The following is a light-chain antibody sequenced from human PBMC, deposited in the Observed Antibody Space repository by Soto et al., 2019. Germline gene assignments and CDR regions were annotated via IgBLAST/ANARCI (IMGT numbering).Light chain of an antibody. J-gene: IGKJ2*01. Sequence: IQLTQSPSSLSASVGDSVTITCRASQSISNHLNWYQQKPGKAPKLLIYAASSLQSGVPSRFSGSGSGTDFTLTITSLQPEDFATYYCQQSYIMSEGYTFGQGTKVDIK. V-gene: IGKV1-39*01. CDR3: QQSYIMSEGYT. CDR2: AAS. CDR1: QSISNH.